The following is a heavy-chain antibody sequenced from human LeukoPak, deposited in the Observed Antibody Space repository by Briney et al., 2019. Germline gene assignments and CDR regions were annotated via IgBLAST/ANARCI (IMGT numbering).Heavy chain of an antibody. V-gene: IGHV2-5*02. CDR2: IYWDDDK. D-gene: IGHD2-2*01. CDR3: AHKGIRLLPAASLGGNWFDP. Sequence: SGPTLVNPTQTLTLTCTFSGFSLSTSGVGVGWIRQPPGKALEGLALIYWDDDKRYSPSLKSRLTITKDTSKNQVVLTMTNMDPVDTATYYCAHKGIRLLPAASLGGNWFDPWGQGTLVTVSS. CDR1: GFSLSTSGVG. J-gene: IGHJ5*02.